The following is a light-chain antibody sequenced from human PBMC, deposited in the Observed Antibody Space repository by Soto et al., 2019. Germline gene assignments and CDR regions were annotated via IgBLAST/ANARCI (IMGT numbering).Light chain of an antibody. V-gene: IGKV3-20*01. CDR1: RTVIRNN. CDR3: HQYGSSPQT. J-gene: IGKJ1*01. Sequence: EIVLTQSPDTLSLSPGERATLSCRASRTVIRNNLAWHQQKLGQAPRLLIYGASSRATGIPDRFSGSGSGTDFTLTISRLEPEDFAVYYCHQYGSSPQTFGQGTKVDIK. CDR2: GAS.